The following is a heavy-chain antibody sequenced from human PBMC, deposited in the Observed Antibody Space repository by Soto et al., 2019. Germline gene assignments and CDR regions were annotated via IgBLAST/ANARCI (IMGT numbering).Heavy chain of an antibody. CDR2: IVPIFART. Sequence: SVKFSCKASEGTLSSYAVSWVRQAPGQGLEWVGGIVPIFARTHYARKFEGRVKITADGITNTAHMELSSLRFDDTAVYYCARDRYGAGSYWVYWGQGTLVTVS. D-gene: IGHD3-10*01. V-gene: IGHV1-69*13. CDR1: EGTLSSYA. J-gene: IGHJ4*02. CDR3: ARDRYGAGSYWVY.